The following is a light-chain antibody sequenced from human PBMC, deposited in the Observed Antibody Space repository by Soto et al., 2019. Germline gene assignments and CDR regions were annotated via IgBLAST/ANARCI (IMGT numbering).Light chain of an antibody. J-gene: IGLJ1*01. V-gene: IGLV2-8*01. CDR1: SSDVGGYNY. CDR2: EVS. Sequence: QSALTQPPSASGSPGQSVTISCTGTSSDVGGYNYVSWYXXXXXXXXKLMIYEVSKRPSGVPDRFSGSKSGNTASLTVSGLQAEDEADYYCSSYAGSNNNYVFGTGTKV. CDR3: SSYAGSNNNYV.